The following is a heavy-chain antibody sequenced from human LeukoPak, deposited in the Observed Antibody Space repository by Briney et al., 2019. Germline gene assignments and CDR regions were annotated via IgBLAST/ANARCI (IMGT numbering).Heavy chain of an antibody. V-gene: IGHV3-20*04. Sequence: GGSLRLSCAASGFTFDDYGMSWVRQAPGKGLEWVSGINWNGGSTGYADSVKGRFTISRDNAKNTLYLQMNSLRAEDTAVYYCARVSLYDYVWGSYRYNYYMDVWGKGTTVTISS. CDR3: ARVSLYDYVWGSYRYNYYMDV. D-gene: IGHD3-16*02. J-gene: IGHJ6*03. CDR1: GFTFDDYG. CDR2: INWNGGST.